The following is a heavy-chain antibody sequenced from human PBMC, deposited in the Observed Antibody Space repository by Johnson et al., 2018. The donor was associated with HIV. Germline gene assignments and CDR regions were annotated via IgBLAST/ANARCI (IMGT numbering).Heavy chain of an antibody. Sequence: VESGGGVVRPGGSLRLSCAASGFTFDDYGMSWVRQAPGKGLEWVSGSNWNGGRTGYADYVKGRFTISRDNAKNSLYLKMNSLRAEDTALYYCARGRLGDPFPGAFDIWGQGTMVTVSS. CDR2: SNWNGGRT. CDR3: ARGRLGDPFPGAFDI. D-gene: IGHD3-16*01. CDR1: GFTFDDYG. J-gene: IGHJ3*02. V-gene: IGHV3-20*04.